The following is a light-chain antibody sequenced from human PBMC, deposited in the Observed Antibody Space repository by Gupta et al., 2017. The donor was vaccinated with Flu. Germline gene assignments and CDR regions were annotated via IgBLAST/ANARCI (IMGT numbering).Light chain of an antibody. CDR3: SSYTSSSIPGV. V-gene: IGLV2-14*01. Sequence: QSALTHPPSVSGSPGPSITISCTGTSSDVGGYNYVSWYQQHPGKAPKLMIYDVSNRPSGVSNRFSGSKSGNTASLTISGLQAEDEADYYCSSYTSSSIPGVFGTGTKVTVL. CDR2: DVS. J-gene: IGLJ1*01. CDR1: SSDVGGYNY.